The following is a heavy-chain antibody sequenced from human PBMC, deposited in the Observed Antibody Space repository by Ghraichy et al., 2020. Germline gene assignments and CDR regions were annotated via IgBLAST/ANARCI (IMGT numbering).Heavy chain of an antibody. V-gene: IGHV4-61*01. Sequence: SQTLSLTCTVSGGSVSSGSYYWSWIRQPPGKGLEWIGYIYYSGSTNYNPSLKSRVTISVDTSKNQFSLKLSSVTAADTAVYYCASGHHSSGWYGPDYWGQGTLVTVSS. D-gene: IGHD6-19*01. CDR1: GGSVSSGSYY. CDR2: IYYSGST. CDR3: ASGHHSSGWYGPDY. J-gene: IGHJ4*02.